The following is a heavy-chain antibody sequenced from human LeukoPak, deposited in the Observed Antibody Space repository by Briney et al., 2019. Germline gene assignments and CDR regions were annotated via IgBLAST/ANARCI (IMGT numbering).Heavy chain of an antibody. D-gene: IGHD3-10*01. J-gene: IGHJ3*02. CDR3: AKDMKGRPRQAFDAFDI. CDR1: GFTFDDYA. V-gene: IGHV3-9*01. Sequence: PGGSLRLSCAASGFTFDDYAMHWVRQAPGKGLEWVSGISWNSGSIGYADSVKGRFTISRDNAKNSLYLQMNSLRAEDTALYYCAKDMKGRPRQAFDAFDIWGQGTMVTVSS. CDR2: ISWNSGSI.